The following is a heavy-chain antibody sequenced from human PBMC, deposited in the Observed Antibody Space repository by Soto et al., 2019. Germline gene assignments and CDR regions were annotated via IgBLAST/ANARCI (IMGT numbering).Heavy chain of an antibody. V-gene: IGHV3-30*18. CDR2: ISYDGSNK. J-gene: IGHJ4*02. CDR1: GFTFSSYG. Sequence: QVQLVESGGGVVQPGRSLRLSCAASGFTFSSYGMHWVRQAPGKGLEWVAVISYDGSNKYYADSVKGRFTISRDNSKNTLYLQMNSLRAEDTAVYYCAKGTRYYFDYWGQGTLVTVSS. CDR3: AKGTRYYFDY.